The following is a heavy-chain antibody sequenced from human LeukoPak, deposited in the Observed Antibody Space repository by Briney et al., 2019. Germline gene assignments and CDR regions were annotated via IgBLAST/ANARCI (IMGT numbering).Heavy chain of an antibody. Sequence: PGRSLRLSCAVSGFXFNSYAIHWVRQAPGEGLEWEALISHDGSAQSYADAVKGRFTISRDNSKNTLYLLMNSLRAEYTAVYYCARDAGRYFDWLGYWGQGTLVTVSS. D-gene: IGHD3-9*01. CDR1: GFXFNSYA. CDR3: ARDAGRYFDWLGY. CDR2: ISHDGSAQ. J-gene: IGHJ4*02. V-gene: IGHV3-30-3*01.